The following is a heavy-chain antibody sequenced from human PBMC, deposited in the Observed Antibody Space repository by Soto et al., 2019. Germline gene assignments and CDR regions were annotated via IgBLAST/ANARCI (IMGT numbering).Heavy chain of an antibody. CDR1: GYTFDNYG. J-gene: IGHJ4*02. V-gene: IGHV1-18*01. D-gene: IGHD3-10*01. CDR2: ISAYNGDT. CDR3: ASSASGSPDF. Sequence: QVHLVQSGAEVKKPGASVKVSCKASGYTFDNYGISWVRQAPGQGLEWMGWISAYNGDTNYAQNFQVRVTIIRDTSTSTAYMEVRSLRSDDTAVYYCASSASGSPDFWGPGTLVTVSS.